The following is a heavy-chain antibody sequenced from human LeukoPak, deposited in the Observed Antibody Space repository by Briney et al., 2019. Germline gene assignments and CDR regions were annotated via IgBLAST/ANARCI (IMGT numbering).Heavy chain of an antibody. CDR2: ISGSGGST. J-gene: IGHJ4*02. V-gene: IGHV3-23*01. CDR3: ARDWFHAIDY. Sequence: GGSLRLSCAASGFTFSSYAMSWVRQAPGKGLEWVSAISGSGGSTYYADSVKGRFTISRDNAKNTLYMQMNSLRAEDTAVYYCARDWFHAIDYWGQGTLVTVSS. CDR1: GFTFSSYA. D-gene: IGHD2/OR15-2a*01.